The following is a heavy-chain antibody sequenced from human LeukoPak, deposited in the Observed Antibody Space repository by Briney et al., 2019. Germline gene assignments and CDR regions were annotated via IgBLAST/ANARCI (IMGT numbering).Heavy chain of an antibody. CDR1: GFTFSSYA. J-gene: IGHJ5*02. CDR2: ISGSAGGT. CDR3: ARCPVPYDSSARWFDP. D-gene: IGHD3-22*01. Sequence: PGRSLRLSCAASGFTFSSYAMNWVRQAPGKGLEWVSSISGSAGGTYYADSVKGRFTISRDNSKNTLYLQMNSLRAEDTAVYYCARCPVPYDSSARWFDPWGQGTLVTVSS. V-gene: IGHV3-23*01.